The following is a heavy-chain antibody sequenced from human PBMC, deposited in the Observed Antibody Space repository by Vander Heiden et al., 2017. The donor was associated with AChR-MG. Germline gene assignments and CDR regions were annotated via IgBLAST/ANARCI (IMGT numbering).Heavy chain of an antibody. CDR1: GFTFGASA. Sequence: EVQLVESGGGLVQPGRSLRLSFTASGFTFGASAMSWFRPAPGKGLEWVGFTRSKAYGGTTEYAASVKGRFTISRDDSKSIAYLQMNSLKTEDTAVYYCTRDHVYYYDSSGYWFDPWGQGTQVTVSS. CDR3: TRDHVYYYDSSGYWFDP. CDR2: TRSKAYGGTT. J-gene: IGHJ5*02. V-gene: IGHV3-49*03. D-gene: IGHD3-22*01.